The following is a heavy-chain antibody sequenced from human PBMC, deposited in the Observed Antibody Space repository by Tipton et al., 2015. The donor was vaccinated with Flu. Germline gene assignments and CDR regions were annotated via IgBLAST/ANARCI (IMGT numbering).Heavy chain of an antibody. CDR2: IYYSGST. D-gene: IGHD1-26*01. J-gene: IGHJ3*01. CDR1: GDSISSYY. Sequence: TLSLTCTVSGDSISSYYWNWIRQPPGKGLEWIGNIYYSGSTNYNASLKSRVTISVDTSKNQLSLNLRSVTAADTALYYCASALWDLDAFDFWGQGTMVTVSS. CDR3: ASALWDLDAFDF. V-gene: IGHV4-59*01.